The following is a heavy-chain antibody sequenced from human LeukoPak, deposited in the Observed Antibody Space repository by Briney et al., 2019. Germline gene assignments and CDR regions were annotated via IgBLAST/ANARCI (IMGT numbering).Heavy chain of an antibody. CDR2: IIPIFGTA. Sequence: ASVKVSCKASGGTFSNYAISWVRQAPGQGLEWMGGIIPIFGTANYAQKFQGRVTITADESTSTAYMELRSLRSDDTAVYYCARDLYSSSWYRGDNFDYWGQGTLVTVSS. CDR3: ARDLYSSSWYRGDNFDY. J-gene: IGHJ4*02. D-gene: IGHD6-13*01. V-gene: IGHV1-69*13. CDR1: GGTFSNYA.